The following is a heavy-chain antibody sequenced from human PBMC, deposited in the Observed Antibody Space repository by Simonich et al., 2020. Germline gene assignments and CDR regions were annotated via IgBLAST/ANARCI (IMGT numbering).Heavy chain of an antibody. CDR2: ISSSSSYI. D-gene: IGHD2-2*01. J-gene: IGHJ6*02. V-gene: IGHV3-21*01. Sequence: EVQLVESGGGLVKPGGSLRLSCAASGFTFSSYSMNWVRQAPGKGLEWGSSISSSSSYIYYADSVKGRFTITGDNAKNSLYLQMNSLRAEDTAVYYCAGGVYCSSTSCSTYYYYGMDVWGQGTTVTVSS. CDR1: GFTFSSYS. CDR3: AGGVYCSSTSCSTYYYYGMDV.